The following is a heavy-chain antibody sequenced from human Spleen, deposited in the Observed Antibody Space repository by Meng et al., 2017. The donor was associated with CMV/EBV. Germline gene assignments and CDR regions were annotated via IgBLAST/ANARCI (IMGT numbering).Heavy chain of an antibody. CDR3: ASQSYSNHHY. D-gene: IGHD4-11*01. J-gene: IGHJ4*02. CDR1: GFTFSRNR. Sequence: GESLKISCAASGFTFSRNRMNRVRQAPGKGLEWLANIKPDGGETYYADSVKGRFTISRDNAKRSLYLQMNSVRDEDTAVYYCASQSYSNHHYWGQGTLVTVSS. CDR2: IKPDGGET. V-gene: IGHV3-7*01.